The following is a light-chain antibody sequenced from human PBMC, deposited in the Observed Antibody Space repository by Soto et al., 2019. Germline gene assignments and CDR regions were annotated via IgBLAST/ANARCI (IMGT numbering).Light chain of an antibody. CDR2: GAS. Sequence: EIVLTQSPGTLPLSPGERATLSCRASQSVSSNYLAWYQQKPGQAPRLLIYGASSRATGIPDRFSGSGSGTDLTLSISRLESEDFAVYYCQQYGSSPRTFGQGTKVDIK. CDR3: QQYGSSPRT. CDR1: QSVSSNY. V-gene: IGKV3-20*01. J-gene: IGKJ1*01.